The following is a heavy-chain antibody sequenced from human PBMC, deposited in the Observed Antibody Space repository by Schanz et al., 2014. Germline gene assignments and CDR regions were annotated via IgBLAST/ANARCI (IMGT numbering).Heavy chain of an antibody. CDR3: ARELRLEYYFDF. J-gene: IGHJ4*02. CDR1: GYTFTDYY. V-gene: IGHV1-2*06. D-gene: IGHD4-17*01. CDR2: INPNNGRT. Sequence: QVQLVQSGAEVKKPGASVKVSCKASGYTFTDYYMYWVRRAPGQGLEWMGRINPNNGRTDYAQKFQGRVTLTRDTSISTAYMEVSRLRSDDTAVYYCARELRLEYYFDFWGQGTQVTVSS.